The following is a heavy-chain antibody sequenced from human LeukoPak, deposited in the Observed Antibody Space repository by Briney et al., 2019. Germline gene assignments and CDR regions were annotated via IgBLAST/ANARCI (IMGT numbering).Heavy chain of an antibody. CDR2: TYYRSKWYN. J-gene: IGHJ3*02. Sequence: SQTLSLTCAISGDSVSSNSATWNWIRQSPSRGLEWLGRTYYRSKWYNDYALSVKSRISINPDTSKSQFSLQLNSVTPEDTAVYCCARGDSSSWYFLGAFDIWGQGTMVTVSS. V-gene: IGHV6-1*01. CDR3: ARGDSSSWYFLGAFDI. CDR1: GDSVSSNSAT. D-gene: IGHD6-13*01.